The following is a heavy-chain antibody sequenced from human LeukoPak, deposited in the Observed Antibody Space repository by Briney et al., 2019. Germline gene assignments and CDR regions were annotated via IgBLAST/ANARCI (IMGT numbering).Heavy chain of an antibody. CDR2: IYYSGST. CDR1: GGSISSSSYY. CDR3: ASRRDGYNYFDY. Sequence: SETLSLTCTVSGGSISSSSYYWGWIRQPPGKGLEWIGSIYYSGSTYYNPSLKSRVTISVDTSKNQFSLKLSSVTAADTAVYYCASRRDGYNYFDYWGQGTLVTVSS. V-gene: IGHV4-39*07. D-gene: IGHD5-24*01. J-gene: IGHJ4*02.